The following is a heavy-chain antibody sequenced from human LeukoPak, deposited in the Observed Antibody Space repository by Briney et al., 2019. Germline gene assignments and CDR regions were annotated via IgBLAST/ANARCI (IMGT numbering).Heavy chain of an antibody. D-gene: IGHD1-26*01. CDR2: INPKSGGT. CDR3: ARETYNGRYYYFDY. J-gene: IGHJ4*02. Sequence: ASVKVSCKASGYTFIDYYIHWVRQAPGQGLEWMGRINPKSGGTNHAQKFQGRVTMTRDTSISIAYMELSSLRSDDTAVYFCARETYNGRYYYFDYWGQGTLVTVSS. CDR1: GYTFIDYY. V-gene: IGHV1-2*06.